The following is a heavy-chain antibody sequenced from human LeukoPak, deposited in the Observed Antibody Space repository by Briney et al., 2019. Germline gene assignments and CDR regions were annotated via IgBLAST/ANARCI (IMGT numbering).Heavy chain of an antibody. CDR3: AKAPLYSGYAFDY. CDR1: GFTFSSYA. J-gene: IGHJ4*02. D-gene: IGHD5-12*01. V-gene: IGHV3-23*01. Sequence: HSGGSLRLSCAASGFTFSSYAMSWVRQAPGKGLEWVSAISGSGGSTYYADSVKGRFTISRDNSKNTLYLQMNSLRAEDTAVYYCAKAPLYSGYAFDYWGQGTLVTVSS. CDR2: ISGSGGST.